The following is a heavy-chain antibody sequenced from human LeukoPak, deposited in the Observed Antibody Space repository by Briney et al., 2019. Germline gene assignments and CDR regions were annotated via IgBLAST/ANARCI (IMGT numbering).Heavy chain of an antibody. V-gene: IGHV4-39*01. CDR2: IYYSGST. CDR3: ASVCSSTSCYLNWFDP. D-gene: IGHD2-2*01. Sequence: PSETLSLTCTVSGGSISSSSYYWGWIRQPPGKGLEWIGSIYYSGSTYYNPSLKSRVTISVDTSKNQFSLKLSSVTAEDTAVYYCASVCSSTSCYLNWFDPWGQGTLVTVSS. CDR1: GGSISSSSYY. J-gene: IGHJ5*02.